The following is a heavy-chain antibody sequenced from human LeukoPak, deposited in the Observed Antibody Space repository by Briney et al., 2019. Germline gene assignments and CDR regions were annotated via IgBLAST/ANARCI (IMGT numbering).Heavy chain of an antibody. D-gene: IGHD6-13*01. CDR3: ARAEVEYSSSWYYFDY. CDR1: GYTFTSYY. J-gene: IGHJ4*02. CDR2: INPSGGST. Sequence: VSVKVSCKASGYTFTSYYMHWVRQAPGQGLEWMGIINPSGGSTSYAQKFQGRVTMTRDTSTSTVYMELSSLRSEDTAVYYCARAEVEYSSSWYYFDYWGQGTLVTVSS. V-gene: IGHV1-46*01.